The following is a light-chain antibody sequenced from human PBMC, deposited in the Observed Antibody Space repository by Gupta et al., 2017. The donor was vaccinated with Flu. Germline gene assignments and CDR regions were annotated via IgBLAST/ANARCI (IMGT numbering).Light chain of an antibody. CDR3: QQANSYPYT. Sequence: PSSVYASVGDRVAITCRASQGIGTWVRWYQQKPGKPPQLLIYDASSLQSGVPSRFSGSGSGTDFTLTISSLQPEAFATYYCQQANSYPYTFGQRSKIDIK. CDR1: QGIGTW. J-gene: IGKJ2*01. CDR2: DAS. V-gene: IGKV1-12*01.